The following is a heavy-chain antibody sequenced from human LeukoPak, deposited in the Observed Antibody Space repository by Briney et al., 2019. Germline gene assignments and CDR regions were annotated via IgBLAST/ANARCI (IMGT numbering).Heavy chain of an antibody. V-gene: IGHV4-4*02. D-gene: IGHD4-17*01. Sequence: SETLSLTCAVSGGSISSSNWWSWVRQPPGKGLEWIGETYDSGSTKYNPSLKSRVTISVDKSKNQFSLKLSSVTAADTAVYYCARITVTTETNWFDPWGQGTLVTVSS. CDR2: TYDSGST. CDR1: GGSISSSNW. J-gene: IGHJ5*02. CDR3: ARITVTTETNWFDP.